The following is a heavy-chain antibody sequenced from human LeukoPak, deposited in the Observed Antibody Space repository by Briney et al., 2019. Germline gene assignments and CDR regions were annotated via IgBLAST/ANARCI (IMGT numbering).Heavy chain of an antibody. CDR2: IKQDGSEK. V-gene: IGHV3-7*04. J-gene: IGHJ4*02. D-gene: IGHD5-12*01. Sequence: GGSLRLSCAASGFTFSSYAMSWVRQAPGKGLEWVANIKQDGSEKYYVDSVKGRFTISRDNAKNSLYLQMNSLRAEDTAVYYCARDFGGYDPSGGSGFDYWGQGTLVTVSS. CDR1: GFTFSSYA. CDR3: ARDFGGYDPSGGSGFDY.